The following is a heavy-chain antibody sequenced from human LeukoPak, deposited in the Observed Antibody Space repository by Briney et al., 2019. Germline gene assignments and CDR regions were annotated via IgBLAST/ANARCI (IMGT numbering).Heavy chain of an antibody. CDR3: ARGRVSSSTWYSTYYYFFYMDF. D-gene: IGHD4-11*01. Sequence: SETLSLTCTVSDDSITMYYWTWIRQPPGRGLEWIGYVDHTGSTKFNPSLNGRVSISRDTSKNFFSLRLRSVTAADTAVYFCARGRVSSSTWYSTYYYFFYMDFWGKGTTVTVSS. J-gene: IGHJ6*03. CDR2: VDHTGST. V-gene: IGHV4-59*01. CDR1: DDSITMYY.